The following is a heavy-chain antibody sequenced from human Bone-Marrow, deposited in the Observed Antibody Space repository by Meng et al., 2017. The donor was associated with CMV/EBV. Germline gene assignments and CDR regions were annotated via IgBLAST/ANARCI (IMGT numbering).Heavy chain of an antibody. Sequence: ASVKVSCKASGYTFTGYYMHWVRQAPGQGLEWMGWINPNSGGTNYAQKFQGRVTMTRDTCISTAYMELSRLRSDDTAVYYCARDWWWQQLGYGMDVWGQGTTVTVSS. CDR2: INPNSGGT. CDR3: ARDWWWQQLGYGMDV. V-gene: IGHV1-2*02. CDR1: GYTFTGYY. D-gene: IGHD6-13*01. J-gene: IGHJ6*02.